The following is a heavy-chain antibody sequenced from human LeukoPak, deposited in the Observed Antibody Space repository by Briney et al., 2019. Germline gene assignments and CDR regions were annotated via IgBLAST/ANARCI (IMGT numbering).Heavy chain of an antibody. Sequence: GGSLRLSCATSGFTFSNYAMIWVRQAPGKGLEWVSAITGSGGSTYFADSVKGRFTIPRDNSKDTLYLQMNSLRAEDTATYYCAKAKAVAAKYNFDYWGQGTLVSVSS. CDR2: ITGSGGST. D-gene: IGHD6-19*01. CDR1: GFTFSNYA. V-gene: IGHV3-23*01. J-gene: IGHJ4*02. CDR3: AKAKAVAAKYNFDY.